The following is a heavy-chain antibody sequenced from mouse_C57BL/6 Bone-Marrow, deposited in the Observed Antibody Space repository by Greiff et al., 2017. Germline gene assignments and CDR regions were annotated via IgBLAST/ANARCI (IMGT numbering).Heavy chain of an antibody. CDR3: ARLGSYYPLSY. D-gene: IGHD2-12*01. Sequence: EVKLQESGGGLVKPGGSLKLSCAASGFTFSDYGMHWVRQAPEKGLEWVAYISSGNSTIYYADTVKGRCTISRDNAKNTLFLQMTSLRSEDTAMYYCARLGSYYPLSYWGQGTLVTVSA. J-gene: IGHJ3*01. CDR1: GFTFSDYG. V-gene: IGHV5-17*01. CDR2: ISSGNSTI.